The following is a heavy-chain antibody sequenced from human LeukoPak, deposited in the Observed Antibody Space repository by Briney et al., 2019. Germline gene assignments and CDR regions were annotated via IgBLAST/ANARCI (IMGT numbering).Heavy chain of an antibody. CDR1: GGTFSSYA. CDR2: IIPIFGTA. V-gene: IGHV1-69*13. J-gene: IGHJ3*02. D-gene: IGHD1-26*01. CDR3: ASERGWEPKAFDI. Sequence: SVKVSCKASGGTFSSYAISWVRQAPGQGLEWMGGIIPIFGTANYAQKFQGRVTITADESTSTAYMELSSLRSEDTAVYYCASERGWEPKAFDIWGQGTMVTVSS.